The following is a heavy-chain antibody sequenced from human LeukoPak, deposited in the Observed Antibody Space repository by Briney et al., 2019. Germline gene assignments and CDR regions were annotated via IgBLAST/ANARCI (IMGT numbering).Heavy chain of an antibody. V-gene: IGHV3-7*03. D-gene: IGHD4-23*01. Sequence: GGSLRLSCAASGFTFSSYWMNWARQAPGKGLEWVASINHNGNVNYYVDSVKGRFTISRDNAKNSLYLQMSNLRAEDTAVYYCASLNGNLFDYWGQGTLVTVSS. CDR2: INHNGNVN. CDR1: GFTFSSYW. J-gene: IGHJ4*02. CDR3: ASLNGNLFDY.